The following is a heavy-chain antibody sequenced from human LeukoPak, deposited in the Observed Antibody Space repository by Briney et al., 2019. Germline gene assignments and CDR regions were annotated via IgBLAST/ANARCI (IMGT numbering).Heavy chain of an antibody. CDR2: IYYSGST. J-gene: IGHJ5*02. Sequence: ASETLSLTCTVSGGSISNYYWSWIRQSPGMGLEWIGYIYYSGSTNYNPSLQSRVTISVDTSKNQISLNLSSVTAADTAVYYCARHTRSWFGPWGQGTLVTVSS. CDR3: ARHTRSWFGP. V-gene: IGHV4-59*08. CDR1: GGSISNYY.